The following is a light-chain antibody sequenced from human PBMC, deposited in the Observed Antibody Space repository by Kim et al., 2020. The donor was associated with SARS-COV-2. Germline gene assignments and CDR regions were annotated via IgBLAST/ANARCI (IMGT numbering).Light chain of an antibody. CDR1: QSVRSRY. Sequence: LEPGERATLPCRASQSVRSRYLAWYQQRPGQAPRLLIYGTSSRATGIPDRFSGSGSGTDFTLTISRLEPEDFAVYYCQHYGDSRTFGQGTKVDIK. CDR3: QHYGDSRT. V-gene: IGKV3-20*01. J-gene: IGKJ1*01. CDR2: GTS.